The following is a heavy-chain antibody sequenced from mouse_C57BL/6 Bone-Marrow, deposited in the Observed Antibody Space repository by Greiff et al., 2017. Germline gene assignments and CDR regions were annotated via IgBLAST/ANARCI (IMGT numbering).Heavy chain of an antibody. J-gene: IGHJ2*01. D-gene: IGHD1-1*01. CDR1: GYTFTSYW. Sequence: VQLQQSGAELVKPGASVKLSCKASGYTFTSYWMHWVKQRPGQGLEWIGMIHPNSGSTNYNEKFKSKATLTVDKSSSTAYMQLSSLTSEDSAVYYCARGITTAVATNFDYWGQGTTLTVSS. V-gene: IGHV1-64*01. CDR3: ARGITTAVATNFDY. CDR2: IHPNSGST.